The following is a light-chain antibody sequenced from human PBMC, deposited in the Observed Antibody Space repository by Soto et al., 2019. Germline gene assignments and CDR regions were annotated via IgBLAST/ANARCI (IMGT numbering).Light chain of an antibody. Sequence: QSVLPQPPSASGTPGQRVIISCSGSSSNIGSNSVNWYQQLPGTAPKLLIYNNNQRPSGVPDRFSGSKSGTSASLGISGLQAEDESDYYCAAWDDSLDGPIFGTGTKLTVL. CDR2: NNN. CDR3: AAWDDSLDGPI. J-gene: IGLJ1*01. CDR1: SSNIGSNS. V-gene: IGLV1-44*01.